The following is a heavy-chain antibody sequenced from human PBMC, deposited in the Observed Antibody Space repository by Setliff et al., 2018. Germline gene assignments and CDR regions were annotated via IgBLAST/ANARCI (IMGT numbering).Heavy chain of an antibody. D-gene: IGHD1-26*01. Sequence: SETLSLTCTVSGGSISNYYWSWIRQPAGKGLEWIGRIYTSGSTNYNPSLKSRVTMSVXXXKXXXXXXXXXXXXXXXXXXYCARKGISALSGAFDMWGQGTMVTVSS. CDR3: ARKGISALSGAFDM. V-gene: IGHV4-4*07. CDR2: IYTSGST. J-gene: IGHJ3*02. CDR1: GGSISNYY.